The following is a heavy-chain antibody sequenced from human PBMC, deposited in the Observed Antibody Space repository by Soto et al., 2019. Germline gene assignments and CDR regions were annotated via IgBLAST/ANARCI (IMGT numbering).Heavy chain of an antibody. Sequence: ASVKVSCMASGYTHTGYYMHWVRQAPGQALEWMGWINPSSGGTNSAQNVQGRVTMTRDTSISSAYMVLSRLKSDDTAVYYCARRKGDYYDSSGYHYYFDSWGQGTLVTVSS. J-gene: IGHJ4*02. CDR3: ARRKGDYYDSSGYHYYFDS. CDR1: GYTHTGYY. V-gene: IGHV1-2*02. CDR2: INPSSGGT. D-gene: IGHD3-22*01.